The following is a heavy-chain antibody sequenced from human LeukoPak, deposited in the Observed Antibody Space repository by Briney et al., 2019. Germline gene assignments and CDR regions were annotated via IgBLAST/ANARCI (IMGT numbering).Heavy chain of an antibody. J-gene: IGHJ4*02. D-gene: IGHD5-12*01. CDR3: TRNGYGGDGGLDYFDY. CDR1: GFTFGDYA. Sequence: GGSLRLSCTASGFTFGDYAMSWFRQAPGKGLEWVGFIRSQAYGGTTEYAASVKGRFTISRDDSKSTDYLQMNSLKTEDTAVYYCTRNGYGGDGGLDYFDYWGQGALVTVSS. V-gene: IGHV3-49*03. CDR2: IRSQAYGGTT.